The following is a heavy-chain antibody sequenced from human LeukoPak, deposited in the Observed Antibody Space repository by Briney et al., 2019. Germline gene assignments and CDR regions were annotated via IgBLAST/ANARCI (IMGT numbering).Heavy chain of an antibody. CDR1: GGSISSYY. CDR3: ARDHVYYDSSGYHDRDAFDI. D-gene: IGHD3-22*01. V-gene: IGHV4-59*01. CDR2: IYYSGST. Sequence: PSETLSLTCTVSGGSISSYYWSWIRQPPGKGLEWIGYIYYSGSTNYNPSLKSRVTISVDTSKNQFSLKLSSMTAADTAVYYCARDHVYYDSSGYHDRDAFDIWGQGTMVTVSS. J-gene: IGHJ3*02.